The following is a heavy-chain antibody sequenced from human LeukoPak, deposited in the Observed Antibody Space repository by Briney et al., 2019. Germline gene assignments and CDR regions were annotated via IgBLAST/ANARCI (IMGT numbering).Heavy chain of an antibody. CDR1: GFSFSSYA. D-gene: IGHD3-9*01. CDR3: AKDHSYDILHAYYPHVEY. J-gene: IGHJ4*02. CDR2: LSGNGGSR. V-gene: IGHV3-23*01. Sequence: GGSLRLSCAASGFSFSSYAMTWVRQAPGKGLEWVSTLSGNGGSRYYADSVKGRFTISRDNSQNTLYLQMNTVRADDTAFYYCAKDHSYDILHAYYPHVEYWGQGTLVTVSS.